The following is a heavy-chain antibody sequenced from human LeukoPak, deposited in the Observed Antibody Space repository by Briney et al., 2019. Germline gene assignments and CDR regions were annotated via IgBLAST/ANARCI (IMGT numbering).Heavy chain of an antibody. J-gene: IGHJ5*02. CDR2: LSYSGKT. Sequence: PSETLSLTCIISGGSINSSPYYWGWIRQPPGEGLEWIGTLSYSGKTYYNPSLKTRVTISIDTSKNQFSLKLTSVTAADTAVYYCARDLCGSCSNNWFDPWGQGTLVTVSS. CDR1: GGSINSSPYY. D-gene: IGHD2-15*01. CDR3: ARDLCGSCSNNWFDP. V-gene: IGHV4-39*07.